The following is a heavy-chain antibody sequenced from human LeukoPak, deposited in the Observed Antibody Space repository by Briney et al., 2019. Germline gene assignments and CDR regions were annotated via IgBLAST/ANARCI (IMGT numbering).Heavy chain of an antibody. V-gene: IGHV3-33*01. J-gene: IGHJ5*02. Sequence: QPGRSLTLSCAASEFTFSSFGMHWVRQAPGKGLEWVAVIWYDASNKYYADSVKGRFTISRDNSKNTLFLQMNSLRDDDTAVYYCVRGVGVSRFNYFDPWGQGTLVIVSS. D-gene: IGHD6-13*01. CDR2: IWYDASNK. CDR3: VRGVGVSRFNYFDP. CDR1: EFTFSSFG.